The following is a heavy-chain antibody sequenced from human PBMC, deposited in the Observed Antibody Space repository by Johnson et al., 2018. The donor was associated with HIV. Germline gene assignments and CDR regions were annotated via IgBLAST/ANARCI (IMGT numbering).Heavy chain of an antibody. CDR2: IYIGGST. V-gene: IGHV3-66*01. CDR1: GFTISSKY. Sequence: VQLVASGGGLVQPGGSLRLSCAASGFTISSKYFNWVRQAPGKGLEWVSVIYIGGSTYYADSVKGRFTISRDNSKNTLYLQMNSLRDEDTAIYYCARGRGWWLQLGGAFDIWGQGTMVTVSS. J-gene: IGHJ3*02. CDR3: ARGRGWWLQLGGAFDI. D-gene: IGHD5-24*01.